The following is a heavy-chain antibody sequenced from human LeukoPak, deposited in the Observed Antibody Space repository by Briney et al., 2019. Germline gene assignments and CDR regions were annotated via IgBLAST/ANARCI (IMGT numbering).Heavy chain of an antibody. CDR2: INWSSDRI. Sequence: GRSLRLSCAASGFTFDDYAMHWARQAPGKGLEWVSGINWSSDRIGYAGSVKGRFTISRDNAKKSLYLQMNSLRAEDTALYYCAKGGIHRGYYYYYMDVWGKGTTVTISS. V-gene: IGHV3-9*01. CDR3: AKGGIHRGYYYYYMDV. D-gene: IGHD6-13*01. J-gene: IGHJ6*03. CDR1: GFTFDDYA.